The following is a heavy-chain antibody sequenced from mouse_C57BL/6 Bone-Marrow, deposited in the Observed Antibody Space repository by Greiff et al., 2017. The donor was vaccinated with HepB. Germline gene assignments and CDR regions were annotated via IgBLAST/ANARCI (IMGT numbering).Heavy chain of an antibody. Sequence: EVKLQESVAELVRPGASVKLSCTASGFNIKNTYMHWVKQRPEQGLEWIGRIDPANGNTKYAPKFQGKATITADTSSNTAYLQLSSLTSEDTAIYYCARRWLRGGYAMDYWGQGTSVTVSS. CDR1: GFNIKNTY. V-gene: IGHV14-3*01. CDR3: ARRWLRGGYAMDY. CDR2: IDPANGNT. J-gene: IGHJ4*01. D-gene: IGHD2-2*01.